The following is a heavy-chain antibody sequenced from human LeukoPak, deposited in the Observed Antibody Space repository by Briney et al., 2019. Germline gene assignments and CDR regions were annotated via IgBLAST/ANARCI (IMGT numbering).Heavy chain of an antibody. CDR3: ASDEMAAAGDHFDY. CDR1: GYTFTGYG. V-gene: IGHV1-18*01. J-gene: IGHJ4*02. CDR2: ISAYNGNT. Sequence: ASVKVSCKASGYTFTGYGTSWVRQAPGQGLEWMGWISAYNGNTNYAQKLQGRVTMTRDTPTSTAYMELRSLRSDDTAVFYCASDEMAAAGDHFDYWGQGTLVTLSS. D-gene: IGHD6-13*01.